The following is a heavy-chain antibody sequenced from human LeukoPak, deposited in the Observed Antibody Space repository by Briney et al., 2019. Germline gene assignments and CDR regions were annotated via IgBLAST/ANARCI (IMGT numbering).Heavy chain of an antibody. CDR3: ARGVTAHPGHFDY. Sequence: PGGSLRLSCAASGFTFSSYEMNWVRQAPGKGLEWVSYISSSGSTIYYADSVKGRFTISRDNAKNSLYLQMNSLRAEDTAVYYCARGVTAHPGHFDYWGQGTLVTVSS. D-gene: IGHD2-21*02. J-gene: IGHJ4*02. CDR1: GFTFSSYE. V-gene: IGHV3-48*03. CDR2: ISSSGSTI.